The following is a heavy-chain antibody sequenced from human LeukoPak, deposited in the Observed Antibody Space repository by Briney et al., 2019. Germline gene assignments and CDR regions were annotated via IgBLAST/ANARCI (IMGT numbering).Heavy chain of an antibody. D-gene: IGHD2-2*01. CDR1: GYTLTELS. V-gene: IGHV1-24*01. Sequence: GASVKVSCKVSGYTLTELSMHWVRQAPGKGLEWMGGFDPEDGETIYAQKFQGRVTMTEDTSTDTAYMELSSLRSEDTAVYYCATRLHCSSTSCHDAFDIWGQGTMVTVSS. CDR3: ATRLHCSSTSCHDAFDI. CDR2: FDPEDGET. J-gene: IGHJ3*02.